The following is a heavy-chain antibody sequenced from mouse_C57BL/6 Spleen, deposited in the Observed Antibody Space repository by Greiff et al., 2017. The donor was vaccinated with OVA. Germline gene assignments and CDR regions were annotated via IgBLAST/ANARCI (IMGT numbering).Heavy chain of an antibody. D-gene: IGHD2-12*01. J-gene: IGHJ4*01. CDR1: GFTFSSYA. CDR2: ISDGGSYT. Sequence: EVQLQESGGGLVKPGGSLKLSCAASGFTFSSYAMSWVRQTPEKRLEWVATISDGGSYTYYPDNVKGRFTISRDNAKNNLYLQMSHLKSEDTAMYYCARDNYYSLYYAMDYWGQGTSVTVSS. V-gene: IGHV5-4*01. CDR3: ARDNYYSLYYAMDY.